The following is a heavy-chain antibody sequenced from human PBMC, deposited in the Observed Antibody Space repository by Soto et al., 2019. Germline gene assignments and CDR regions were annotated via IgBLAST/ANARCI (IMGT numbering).Heavy chain of an antibody. Sequence: QLQLQESGPGLVKPSETLSLTCSVSGGSISIRHYYWGWIRQSPGKGLEWIGSILYSGATYYNPSLKSRVTVSVDTSKNQFTLNLNSLTAADTAVDYSSRSTAPPHHLDYWGQGTLVSVS. J-gene: IGHJ4*02. CDR1: GGSISIRHYY. CDR3: SRSTAPPHHLDY. V-gene: IGHV4-39*01. CDR2: ILYSGAT.